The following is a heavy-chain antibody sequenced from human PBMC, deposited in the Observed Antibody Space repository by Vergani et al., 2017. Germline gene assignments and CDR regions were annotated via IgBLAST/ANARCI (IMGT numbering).Heavy chain of an antibody. V-gene: IGHV3-33*01. J-gene: IGHJ4*02. D-gene: IGHD2-15*01. CDR1: GFTFSSYG. CDR2: IWYDGSNK. CDR3: ARPALTWWSRDGDYFDY. Sequence: QVQLVESGGGVVQPGRSLRLSCAASGFTFSSYGMHWVRQAPGKGLEWVAVIWYDGSNKYYADSVKGRFTISRDNSKNTLYLQMNSLRAEDTAVYYCARPALTWWSRDGDYFDYWGQGTLVTVSS.